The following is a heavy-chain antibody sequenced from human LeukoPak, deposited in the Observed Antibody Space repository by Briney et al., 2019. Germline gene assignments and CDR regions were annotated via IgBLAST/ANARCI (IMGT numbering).Heavy chain of an antibody. CDR1: GFTFDDYG. Sequence: PGGSLRLSRAASGFTFDDYGMSWVRQAPGKGLEWVSGINWSGGSTGYADSVKGRFTISRDNAKNSLYLQMNSLRAEDTALYYCARVIQVDYDFWSGYHAVDYWGQGTLVTVSS. V-gene: IGHV3-20*04. D-gene: IGHD3-3*01. CDR2: INWSGGST. J-gene: IGHJ4*02. CDR3: ARVIQVDYDFWSGYHAVDY.